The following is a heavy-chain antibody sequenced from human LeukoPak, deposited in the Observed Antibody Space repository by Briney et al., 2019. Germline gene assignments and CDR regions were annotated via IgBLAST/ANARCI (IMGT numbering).Heavy chain of an antibody. CDR1: GFTFSNYW. CDR3: ARGDFAAFDM. V-gene: IGHV3-74*01. CDR2: INSDGSFA. D-gene: IGHD3-3*01. J-gene: IGHJ3*02. Sequence: GGSLRLSCAASGFTFSNYWMNWVRQVPGKGLMWVARINSDGSFAKYAESVKGRFTISRDNARNTLFLQMNSLGADDTAVYYCARGDFAAFDMWGQGTMVTVSS.